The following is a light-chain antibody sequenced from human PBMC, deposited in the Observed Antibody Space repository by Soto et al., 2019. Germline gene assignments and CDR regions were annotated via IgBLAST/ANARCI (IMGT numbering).Light chain of an antibody. CDR1: QSVSSN. CDR2: DAS. V-gene: IGKV3-15*01. CDR3: HQYNSWPYT. J-gene: IGKJ2*01. Sequence: EIVRTKCPDTLSVSPGERATLSCRASQSVSSNLAWYQQKPGQAPRLLIYDASTRAPGFPARFSGSGSGTEFTLTISSLQSEDFAVYYCHQYNSWPYTFGQGTKVDIK.